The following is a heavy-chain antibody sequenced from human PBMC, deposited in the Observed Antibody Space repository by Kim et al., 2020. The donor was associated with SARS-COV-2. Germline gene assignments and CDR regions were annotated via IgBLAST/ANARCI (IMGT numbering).Heavy chain of an antibody. V-gene: IGHV4-30-2*01. CDR3: ARGSYASGMDV. Sequence: SETLSLTCAVSGGSINNVGYSWSWIRQLTGMGLEWIGYIYDSGTTYYSPSLKSRVTISLDRSRTQFFLNLNSVTAADTAVDYCARGSYASGMDVWGQG. CDR2: IYDSGTT. J-gene: IGHJ6*02. CDR1: GGSINNVGYS. D-gene: IGHD3-16*01.